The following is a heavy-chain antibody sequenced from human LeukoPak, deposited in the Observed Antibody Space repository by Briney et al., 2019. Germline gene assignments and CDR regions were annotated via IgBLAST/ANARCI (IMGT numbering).Heavy chain of an antibody. CDR3: ARDRRAPYYYDSSGYSDY. J-gene: IGHJ4*02. CDR2: IIPIFGIA. CDR1: GGTFSSYA. Sequence: ASVKVSCKASGGTFSSYAISWVRQAPGQGLEWMGRIIPIFGIANYAQKFQGRVTITADKSTSTAYMELSSLRSEDTAVYYCARDRRAPYYYDSSGYSDYWGQGTLVTVSS. V-gene: IGHV1-69*04. D-gene: IGHD3-22*01.